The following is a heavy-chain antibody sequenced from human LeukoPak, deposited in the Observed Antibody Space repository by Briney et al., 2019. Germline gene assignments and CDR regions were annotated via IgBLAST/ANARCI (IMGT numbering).Heavy chain of an antibody. CDR2: INTNTGNP. CDR3: ARERRSSSPGEQQLVRAFDI. J-gene: IGHJ3*02. CDR1: GYTFTNYA. Sequence: ASVKVSCKASGYTFTNYAMNWVRQAPGQGLEWMGWINTNTGNPAYAQGFTGRFVFSLDTSVSTAYLQISSLKAEDTAMYYCARERRSSSPGEQQLVRAFDIWGQGTMVTVSS. V-gene: IGHV7-4-1*02. D-gene: IGHD6-13*01.